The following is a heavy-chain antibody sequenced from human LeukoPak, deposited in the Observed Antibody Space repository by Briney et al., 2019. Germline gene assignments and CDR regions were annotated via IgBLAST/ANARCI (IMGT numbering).Heavy chain of an antibody. D-gene: IGHD2-8*01. CDR3: ARDVWGRLDY. CDR2: IKSDGSET. J-gene: IGHJ4*02. Sequence: GGSLRLSCAASGFTFSNYWMGWVRQAPGKGLEYVANIKSDGSETYYADSVKGRFTISRDNARNSLYLQVNSLRAEDTAVYYCARDVWGRLDYWGQGTLVPVSS. CDR1: GFTFSNYW. V-gene: IGHV3-7*01.